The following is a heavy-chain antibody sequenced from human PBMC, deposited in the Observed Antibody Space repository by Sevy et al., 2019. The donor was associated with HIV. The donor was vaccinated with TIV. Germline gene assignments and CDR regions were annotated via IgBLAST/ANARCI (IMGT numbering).Heavy chain of an antibody. CDR1: GVTFSDYW. Sequence: GGSLRLSCVASGVTFSDYWMTWVRQAPGKRLEWVANIKQDGNEKYYIDSAKGRSTISRDNAKNSVYLQVNSLRAEDTAVYYSASEAVAGRSGPWKADYYYAGMDVWGQGITVTVSS. CDR3: ASEAVAGRSGPWKADYYYAGMDV. V-gene: IGHV3-7*03. D-gene: IGHD6-19*01. J-gene: IGHJ6*02. CDR2: IKQDGNEK.